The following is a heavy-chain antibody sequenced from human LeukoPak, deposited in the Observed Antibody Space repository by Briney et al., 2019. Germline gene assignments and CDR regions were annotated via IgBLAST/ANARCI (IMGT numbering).Heavy chain of an antibody. CDR2: IRSKAKSYAT. CDR3: TRADDYDDYERHFQD. J-gene: IGHJ1*01. CDR1: GFTLSGSA. V-gene: IGHV3-73*01. D-gene: IGHD4-17*01. Sequence: PGGSLRLSCAASGFTLSGSAMHWVRQASGRGLEWVGRIRSKAKSYATAYVASVKGRFSVSRDDSKNTAYLQMNSLKTGDTGAYYCTRADDYDDYERHFQDWGQGTLVTVSS.